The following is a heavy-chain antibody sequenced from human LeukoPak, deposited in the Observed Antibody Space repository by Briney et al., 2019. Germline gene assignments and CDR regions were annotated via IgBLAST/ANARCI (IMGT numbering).Heavy chain of an antibody. V-gene: IGHV3-48*04. CDR1: GFTFSSYS. J-gene: IGHJ4*02. Sequence: GGSLRLSCAASGFTFSSYSMNWVRQAPGKGLEWVSYISSSSSTIYYADSVKGRFTISRDNAKNSLYLQMNSLRAEDTALYYRAKDYVQWELGGYFDYWGQGTLVTVSS. D-gene: IGHD1-26*01. CDR3: AKDYVQWELGGYFDY. CDR2: ISSSSSTI.